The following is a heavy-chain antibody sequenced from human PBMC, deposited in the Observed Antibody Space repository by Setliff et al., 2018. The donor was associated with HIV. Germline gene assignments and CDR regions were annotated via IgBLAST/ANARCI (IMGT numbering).Heavy chain of an antibody. CDR3: ARQTTGATKVRYFDY. CDR1: GGSISGTNYY. Sequence: PSETLSLTCTVSGGSISGTNYYWGWIRQPPGKGLEWIGSIYYGGSTYYSSSLKSRVTISVDTSKSQFSLNLSSVTAADTAVYYCARQTTGATKVRYFDYWAQGTLVTVSS. CDR2: IYYGGST. V-gene: IGHV4-39*01. J-gene: IGHJ4*02. D-gene: IGHD1-1*01.